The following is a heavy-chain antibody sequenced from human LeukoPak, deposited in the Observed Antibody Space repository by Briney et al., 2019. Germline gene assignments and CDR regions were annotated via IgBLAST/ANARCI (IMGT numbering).Heavy chain of an antibody. CDR3: ARELNGDYDY. Sequence: GGSLRLSCAASGFTFSSYAMHWVRQAPGKGLEWVAVISYDGSNKYYADSVKGRFTISRDNSKNTLYLQMNSLRAEDTAVYYCARELNGDYDYWGQGTLVTVSS. CDR2: ISYDGSNK. CDR1: GFTFSSYA. J-gene: IGHJ4*02. V-gene: IGHV3-30-3*01. D-gene: IGHD4-17*01.